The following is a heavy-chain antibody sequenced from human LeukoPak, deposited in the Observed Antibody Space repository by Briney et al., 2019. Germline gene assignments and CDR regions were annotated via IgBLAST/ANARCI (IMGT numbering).Heavy chain of an antibody. CDR2: ISWNSGTR. CDR3: AKATGDWYFDL. Sequence: GGSLRLSCAASGFTFDDYAMHWVWQAPGKGLEWLSGISWNSGTRGYADSVKGRFTISRDNAKNSLYLQMNSLRPDDTAFYYCAKATGDWYFDLWGRGTLVTVSS. D-gene: IGHD7-27*01. V-gene: IGHV3-9*01. CDR1: GFTFDDYA. J-gene: IGHJ2*01.